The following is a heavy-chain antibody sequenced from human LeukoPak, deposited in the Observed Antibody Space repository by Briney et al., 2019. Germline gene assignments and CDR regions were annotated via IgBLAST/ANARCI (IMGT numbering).Heavy chain of an antibody. D-gene: IGHD3-3*01. V-gene: IGHV3-30*02. CDR2: LRSDGSDK. CDR1: AFTLSSYV. CDR3: AKPSSLKIFGVDYNSFDP. Sequence: PGGSLRLSCAASAFTLSSYVMHRLRQAPGKGLEWVAFLRSDGSDKYYADFVKGRFTISRDNSKNTLYLQLNSLRPEDTAMYYCAKPSSLKIFGVDYNSFDPWGQGTLVTVSS. J-gene: IGHJ5*02.